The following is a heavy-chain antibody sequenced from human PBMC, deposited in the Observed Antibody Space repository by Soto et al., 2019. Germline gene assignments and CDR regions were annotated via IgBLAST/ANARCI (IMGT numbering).Heavy chain of an antibody. CDR1: GFTFSSYA. CDR3: ARDKQWLDYYYGMDV. J-gene: IGHJ6*02. V-gene: IGHV3-30-3*01. D-gene: IGHD6-19*01. CDR2: ISYDGSNK. Sequence: QVQLVESGGGVVQPGRSLRLSCAASGFTFSSYAMHWVRQAPGKGLEWVAVISYDGSNKYYADSVKGRFTISRDNSKNTLYLQMNSLRAEDTAVYYCARDKQWLDYYYGMDVWGQGTTVTVSS.